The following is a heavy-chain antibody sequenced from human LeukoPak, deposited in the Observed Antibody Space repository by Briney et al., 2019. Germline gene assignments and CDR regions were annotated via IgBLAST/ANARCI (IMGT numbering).Heavy chain of an antibody. J-gene: IGHJ4*02. D-gene: IGHD6-13*01. CDR1: GFTFTSSA. V-gene: IGHV1-58*02. CDR2: IVVGGGNT. Sequence: SVKVSCKASGFTFTSSAMQWVRQARGQRLEWIGWIVVGGGNTNYAQKFQERVTITRDMSTSTAYMELSSLRSEDTAVYYCAAVGYSSSWYPFDYWGQGTLVTVSS. CDR3: AAVGYSSSWYPFDY.